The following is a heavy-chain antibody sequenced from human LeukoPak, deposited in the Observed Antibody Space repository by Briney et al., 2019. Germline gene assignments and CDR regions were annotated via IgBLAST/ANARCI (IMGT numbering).Heavy chain of an antibody. V-gene: IGHV3-23*01. CDR2: ISGSGGST. D-gene: IGHD3/OR15-3a*01. J-gene: IGHJ4*02. CDR3: ARERTGFYAEY. Sequence: TGGSLRLSCAASGFTFSSYAMSWVRQAPGKGLEWVSAISGSGGSTYYADSVKGRFTISRDNSKNTLYLQMNSLRPEDTAVYYCARERTGFYAEYWGQGTLVTVSS. CDR1: GFTFSSYA.